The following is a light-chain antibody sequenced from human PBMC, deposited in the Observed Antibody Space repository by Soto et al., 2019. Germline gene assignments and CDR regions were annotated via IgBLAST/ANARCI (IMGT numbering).Light chain of an antibody. CDR2: KAS. Sequence: DIQMTQSPSTLSASVGLRFALTCRASDNIDTWVAWYQQKQGEAPKILIYKASKLENGDPSRFAGFGYGTEFNLSIASLQTDDSATYYCQHYNSYSRTFGQGTKVDIK. CDR3: QHYNSYSRT. J-gene: IGKJ1*01. CDR1: DNIDTW. V-gene: IGKV1-5*03.